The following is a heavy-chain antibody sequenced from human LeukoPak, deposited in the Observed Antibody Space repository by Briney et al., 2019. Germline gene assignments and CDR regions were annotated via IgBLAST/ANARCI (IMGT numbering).Heavy chain of an antibody. Sequence: SETLSLTCAVYNGSFSGYYWSWIRQPPGKGLEWIGEINHSGSTNYNPSLKSRVTISVDTSKNQFSLKLSSVTAADTAVYYCARPTTVTGGWFDPWGQGTLVTVSS. D-gene: IGHD4-17*01. V-gene: IGHV4-34*01. CDR2: INHSGST. CDR3: ARPTTVTGGWFDP. J-gene: IGHJ5*02. CDR1: NGSFSGYY.